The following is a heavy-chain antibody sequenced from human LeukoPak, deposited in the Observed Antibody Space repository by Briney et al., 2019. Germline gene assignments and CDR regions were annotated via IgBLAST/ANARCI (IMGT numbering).Heavy chain of an antibody. CDR1: GFTVSSYV. J-gene: IGHJ3*01. CDR3: AKVTLRGGGRNHDAFDV. D-gene: IGHD2-15*01. Sequence: GGSLRLSCAASGFTVSSYVMTWVRQAPGKGLEWVSVITGSDSRTYYADSVKGRFSISSDNSKNTVYLQMNSLRAEDTAAYYCAKVTLRGGGRNHDAFDVWGQGTMVTVSS. V-gene: IGHV3-23*01. CDR2: ITGSDSRT.